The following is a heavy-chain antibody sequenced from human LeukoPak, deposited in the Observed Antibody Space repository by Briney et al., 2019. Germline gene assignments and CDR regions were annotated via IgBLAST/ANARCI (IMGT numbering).Heavy chain of an antibody. J-gene: IGHJ4*02. CDR2: ISYDGSNK. Sequence: GGSLRLSCAASGFTFSSYAMHWVRQAPGKGLEWVAVISYDGSNKYYADSVKGRFTISRDNSKNTLYLQMNSLRAEDTAVYYCARVAKDYDFWSGSSFDYWGQGTLVTVSS. D-gene: IGHD3-3*01. V-gene: IGHV3-30-3*01. CDR1: GFTFSSYA. CDR3: ARVAKDYDFWSGSSFDY.